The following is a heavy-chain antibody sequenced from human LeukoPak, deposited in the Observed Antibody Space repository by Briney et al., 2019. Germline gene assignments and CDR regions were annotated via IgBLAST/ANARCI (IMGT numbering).Heavy chain of an antibody. V-gene: IGHV4-34*01. Sequence: SETLSLTCAVYGGSFSGYYWSWIRQPPGKGLEWIGEITHSGSTNYNPSLKSRVTISVDTSKTQFSLKLRSVTAADTAVYFCAGSMIVKDPTNFDSWGQGTMVTVSS. CDR1: GGSFSGYY. J-gene: IGHJ3*02. D-gene: IGHD3-22*01. CDR2: ITHSGST. CDR3: AGSMIVKDPTNFDS.